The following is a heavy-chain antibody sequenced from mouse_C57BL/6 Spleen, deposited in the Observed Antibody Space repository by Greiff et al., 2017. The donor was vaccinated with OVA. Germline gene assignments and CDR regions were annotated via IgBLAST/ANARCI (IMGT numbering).Heavy chain of an antibody. J-gene: IGHJ2*01. CDR1: GYTFTSYW. Sequence: VQLQQSGAELVKPGASVKMSCKASGYTFTSYWITWVKQRPGQGLEWIGDIYPGSGSTNYNEKFKSKATLTVDTSSSTAYMQLSSLTSEDSAVYYCASSRDDYDRGYWGQGTTLTVSS. V-gene: IGHV1-55*01. CDR3: ASSRDDYDRGY. CDR2: IYPGSGST. D-gene: IGHD2-4*01.